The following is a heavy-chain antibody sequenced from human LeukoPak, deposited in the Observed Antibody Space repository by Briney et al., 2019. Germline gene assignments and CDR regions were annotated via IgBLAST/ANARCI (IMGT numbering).Heavy chain of an antibody. CDR1: GGSISSYY. D-gene: IGHD2-2*01. CDR3: ARTTEGYCSSASCFGFSYSYYMDV. CDR2: IYTSGST. Sequence: SETLSLTCTVSGGSISSYYWSWIRQPAGKGLEWIGRIYTSGSTNYNPSLKSRVTISVDTSKNQFSLKLSSVIAADTAVYYWARTTEGYCSSASCFGFSYSYYMDVWGKGTTVTISS. V-gene: IGHV4-4*07. J-gene: IGHJ6*03.